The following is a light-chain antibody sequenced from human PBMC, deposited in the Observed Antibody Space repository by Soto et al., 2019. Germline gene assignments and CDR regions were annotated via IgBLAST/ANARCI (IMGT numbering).Light chain of an antibody. V-gene: IGKV3-20*01. CDR2: GAS. CDR3: QQYASSPLT. Sequence: EIVLTQSPGTLSLSPGERATLSCRASQSVSSSYLAWYQQKPGQAPRLLIYGASSRATGIPDRFSGSGSGTDFTLTISRLEPEDFAVYYSQQYASSPLTFRGGTKVDIK. J-gene: IGKJ4*01. CDR1: QSVSSSY.